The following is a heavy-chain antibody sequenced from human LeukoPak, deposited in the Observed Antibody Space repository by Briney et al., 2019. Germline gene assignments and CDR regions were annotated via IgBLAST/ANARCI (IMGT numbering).Heavy chain of an antibody. CDR1: GYTFTSYG. CDR3: ARVGGKMGVVVATGRNAFDI. V-gene: IGHV1-18*01. CDR2: ISAYNGNT. D-gene: IGHD2-21*02. J-gene: IGHJ3*02. Sequence: GASVKVSCKASGYTFTSYGISWVRQAPGQGLEWMGWISAYNGNTNYAQKLQGRVTMTTDTSTSTAYMELRSLRSDDTAVYYCARVGGKMGVVVATGRNAFDIWGQGTMVTVSS.